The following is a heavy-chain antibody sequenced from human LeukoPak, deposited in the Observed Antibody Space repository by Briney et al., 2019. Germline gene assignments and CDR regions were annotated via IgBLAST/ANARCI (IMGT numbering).Heavy chain of an antibody. CDR1: GVSISSGGYY. D-gene: IGHD6-13*01. Sequence: SQTLSLTCTVSGVSISSGGYYWSWIRQPPGKGLEWIGYVYYSGSTNYNPSLKSRVTISVDTSKNQFSLRLSSVTAADTAVYYCAREYNSIYYYFDYWGQGTLVTVSS. V-gene: IGHV4-61*08. CDR3: AREYNSIYYYFDY. CDR2: VYYSGST. J-gene: IGHJ4*02.